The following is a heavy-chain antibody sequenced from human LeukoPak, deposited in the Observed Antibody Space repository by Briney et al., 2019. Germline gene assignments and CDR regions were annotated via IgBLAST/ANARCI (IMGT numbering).Heavy chain of an antibody. J-gene: IGHJ4*02. CDR2: ISSSGSTT. CDR3: ARGQKGEATIDY. V-gene: IGHV3-48*04. Sequence: GGSLRLSCAASGFTLSSYGMHWVRQAPGKGLEWVSYISSSGSTTYYADSVKGRFTTSRDNAKNSLYLQMNSLRAEDTAVYYCARGQKGEATIDYWGQGTLVTVSS. CDR1: GFTLSSYG. D-gene: IGHD1-26*01.